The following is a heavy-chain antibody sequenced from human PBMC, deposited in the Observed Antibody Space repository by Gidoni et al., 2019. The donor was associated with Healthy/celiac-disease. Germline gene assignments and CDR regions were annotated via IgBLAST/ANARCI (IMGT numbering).Heavy chain of an antibody. V-gene: IGHV3-7*01. J-gene: IGHJ3*02. CDR1: GFTLSSYW. CDR2: IKQDVSEK. CDR3: ARAPDDFWSGYYTSDAFDI. Sequence: EVQLVESGGGLVQPGGALRLSCAASGFTLSSYWMSLVRQAPGKGLEWVANIKQDVSEKYYVDSVKRRFTISRDNAKNSLYLQMNSLRAEDTAVYYCARAPDDFWSGYYTSDAFDIWGQGTMVTVSS. D-gene: IGHD3-3*01.